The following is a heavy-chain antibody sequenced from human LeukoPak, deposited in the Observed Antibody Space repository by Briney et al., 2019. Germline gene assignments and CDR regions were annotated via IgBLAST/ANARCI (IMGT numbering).Heavy chain of an antibody. Sequence: SETLSLTCTVSGGSISSSSCYWGWIRQPPGKGLEWIGSIYYSGSTYYNPSLKSRVTISVDTSKNQFSLKLSSVTAADTAVYYCATKGNSGYDWGDPFDYWGQGTLVTVSS. CDR3: ATKGNSGYDWGDPFDY. V-gene: IGHV4-39*07. CDR2: IYYSGST. D-gene: IGHD5-12*01. CDR1: GGSISSSSCY. J-gene: IGHJ4*02.